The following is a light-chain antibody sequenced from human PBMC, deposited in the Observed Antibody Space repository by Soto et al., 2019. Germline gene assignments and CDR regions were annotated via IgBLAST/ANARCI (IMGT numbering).Light chain of an antibody. CDR3: QQYNSYSWT. CDR1: QSISSW. CDR2: KAS. J-gene: IGKJ1*01. Sequence: DTPMTQSPSTLSASVGDRVTITCRASQSISSWLAWYQHKPGKAPKLLIYKASSLESGVPSRFSGSGSGTEFTLTISSLQPDDFATYYCQQYNSYSWTFGQGTKVEIK. V-gene: IGKV1-5*03.